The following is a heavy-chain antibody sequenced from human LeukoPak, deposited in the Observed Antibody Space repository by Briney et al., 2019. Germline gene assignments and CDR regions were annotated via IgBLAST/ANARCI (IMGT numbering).Heavy chain of an antibody. Sequence: PGGSLRLSCAASGFTFSTYAMSWVRQAPGKGLEWVSHFGGSGGSIYYADSVKGRFTISRDNSRNTLYLQMNSLRAEDTAVYYCARSDCGGDCHLLESWGQGTLVTVSS. J-gene: IGHJ4*02. V-gene: IGHV3-23*01. CDR3: ARSDCGGDCHLLES. D-gene: IGHD2-21*02. CDR2: FGGSGGSI. CDR1: GFTFSTYA.